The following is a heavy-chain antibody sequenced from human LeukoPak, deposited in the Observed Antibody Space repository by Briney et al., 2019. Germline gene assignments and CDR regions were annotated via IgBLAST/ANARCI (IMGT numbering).Heavy chain of an antibody. D-gene: IGHD4-11*01. V-gene: IGHV4-39*07. CDR1: GGSITSSSYH. J-gene: IGHJ4*02. CDR3: ATTNDYTRGGYDY. Sequence: PSETLSLTCTVSGGSITSSSYHWGWIRQPPGKGLEWIGSIYYTGTTYYNPSLKSRVSIFVDTSKNQFSLRLTSVNAADTAVYYCATTNDYTRGGYDYRGQGTLVTVSS. CDR2: IYYTGTT.